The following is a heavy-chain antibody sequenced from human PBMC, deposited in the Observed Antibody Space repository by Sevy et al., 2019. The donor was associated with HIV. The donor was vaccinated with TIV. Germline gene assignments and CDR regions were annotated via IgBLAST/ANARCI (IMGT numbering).Heavy chain of an antibody. V-gene: IGHV3-30-3*01. D-gene: IGHD2-21*02. J-gene: IGHJ4*02. Sequence: GESLKISCAASGFTFTLYAIHWVRQAPGKGLEWVALISYSGTNKYYADSVKGRFTISRDDSKNTAYLQMNNLRTDDTAVYYCARVAVEYCAAYCYHRFDYWGQGTQVTVSS. CDR1: GFTFTLYA. CDR2: ISYSGTNK. CDR3: ARVAVEYCAAYCYHRFDY.